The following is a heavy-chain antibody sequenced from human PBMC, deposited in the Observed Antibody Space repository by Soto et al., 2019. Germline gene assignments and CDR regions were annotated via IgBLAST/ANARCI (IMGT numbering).Heavy chain of an antibody. Sequence: VQLVESGGGLVQPGRSLRLSCAASGFTFDDYAMHWVRQAPGKGLEWVSGISWNSGSIGYADSVKGRFTISRDNAKNSLYLQMNSLRAEDTALYYCAKDRGYCSGGSCYWDPYYFDYWGQGTLVTVSS. V-gene: IGHV3-9*01. CDR1: GFTFDDYA. CDR3: AKDRGYCSGGSCYWDPYYFDY. D-gene: IGHD2-15*01. CDR2: ISWNSGSI. J-gene: IGHJ4*02.